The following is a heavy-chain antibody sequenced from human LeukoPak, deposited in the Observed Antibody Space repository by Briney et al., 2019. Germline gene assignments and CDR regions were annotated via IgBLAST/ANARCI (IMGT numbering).Heavy chain of an antibody. V-gene: IGHV4-61*01. Sequence: PSETLSLTCTVSGXSVSSGSDYWSWIRQPPGKGLEWIGYIYYSGSTNYNPSLKSRVTISVDTSKNQFSLKLSSVTAADTAVYYCARARTAMVTRFDYWGQGTLVTVSS. J-gene: IGHJ4*02. CDR1: GXSVSSGSDY. CDR3: ARARTAMVTRFDY. D-gene: IGHD5-18*01. CDR2: IYYSGST.